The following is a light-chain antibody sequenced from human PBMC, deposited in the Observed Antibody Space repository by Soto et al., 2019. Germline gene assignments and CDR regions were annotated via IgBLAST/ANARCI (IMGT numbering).Light chain of an antibody. CDR1: QSISSY. V-gene: IGKV1-39*01. Sequence: DIQMTQSPSSLSASVGDRVTITCRASQSISSYLNWYQQKPGKAPKLLIYAASSLQSGVPSRFSGSGSGTYFTLTISSLQPEDFATYYCQQSYSTPITFGPGNKVDIK. J-gene: IGKJ3*01. CDR2: AAS. CDR3: QQSYSTPIT.